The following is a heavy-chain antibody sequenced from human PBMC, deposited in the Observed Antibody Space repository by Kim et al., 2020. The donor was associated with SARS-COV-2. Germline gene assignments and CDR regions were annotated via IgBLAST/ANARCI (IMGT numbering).Heavy chain of an antibody. J-gene: IGHJ4*02. CDR1: TYTFSSPG. Sequence: ASVKVSCKSSTYTFSSPGLNWMRQAPGQGLTWMGWINTNTGRTTYAQDFAGRFVFSLDTSVSTTYLQISGLKSEDTAVYYCATSRRDAYTFDSWGQGTQVTVSS. CDR2: INTNTGRT. CDR3: ATSRRDAYTFDS. V-gene: IGHV7-4-1*02. D-gene: IGHD2-2*01.